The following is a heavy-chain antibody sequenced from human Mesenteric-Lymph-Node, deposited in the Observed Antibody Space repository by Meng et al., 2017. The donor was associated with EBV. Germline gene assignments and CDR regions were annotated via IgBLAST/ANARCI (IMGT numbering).Heavy chain of an antibody. CDR1: GGSISSSSYY. J-gene: IGHJ4*02. CDR3: ATSSLTVDY. CDR2: IYYSGST. Sequence: HRQLQESGPGLVKPSQTLSLTCTVSGGSISSSSYYWGWIRQPPGKGLEWIGSIYYSGSTYYNPSLKSRVTISVDTSKNQFSLKLSSVTAADTAVYYCATSSLTVDYWGQGTLVTVSS. V-gene: IGHV4-39*07.